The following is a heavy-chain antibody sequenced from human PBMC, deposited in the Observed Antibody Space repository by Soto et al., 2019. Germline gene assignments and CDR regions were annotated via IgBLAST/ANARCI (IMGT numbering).Heavy chain of an antibody. Sequence: GAAVKVSCKASGYTFTSYDINWLRQATGQGLEWMGWMNPNSGNTGYAQKFQGRVTMTRNNSISTAYMELSSLRSQPPAVSYGPRERTVAGHDYWG. V-gene: IGHV1-8*01. CDR1: GYTFTSYD. CDR2: MNPNSGNT. CDR3: PRERTVAGHDY. D-gene: IGHD6-19*01. J-gene: IGHJ4*01.